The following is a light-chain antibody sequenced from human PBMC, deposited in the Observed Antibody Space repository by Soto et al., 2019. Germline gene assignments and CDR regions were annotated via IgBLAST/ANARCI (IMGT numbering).Light chain of an antibody. Sequence: QAVVTQPPSVSGAPGQRVTISCTGSSSNIGAGYDVHWYQQLPGTAPKRLMYGNSNRPSRVPDRFSGSKSGTSASLAITGLQAEDEADYYCQSYDSSLSVVFGGGTKVTVL. V-gene: IGLV1-40*01. CDR2: GNS. CDR1: SSNIGAGYD. CDR3: QSYDSSLSVV. J-gene: IGLJ2*01.